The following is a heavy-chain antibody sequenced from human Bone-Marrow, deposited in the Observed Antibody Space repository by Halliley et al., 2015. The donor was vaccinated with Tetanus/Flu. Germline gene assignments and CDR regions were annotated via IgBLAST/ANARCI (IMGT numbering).Heavy chain of an antibody. J-gene: IGHJ6*02. V-gene: IGHV4-59*01. CDR1: GGSLSSYY. Sequence: TLSLTCIVPGGSLSSYYWSWIRQPPGKGLEWIGYIHFSGNTNYNPSLKGRVNISGDTSQNQFSLKVNSVTAADTAVYYCARDLDGPNYYYGMHVWGPGTAVIVSS. CDR3: ARDLDGPNYYYGMHV. CDR2: IHFSGNT.